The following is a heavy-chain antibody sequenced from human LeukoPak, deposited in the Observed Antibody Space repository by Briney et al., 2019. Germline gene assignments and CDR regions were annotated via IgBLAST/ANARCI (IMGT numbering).Heavy chain of an antibody. CDR2: ISSSSSNI. D-gene: IGHD3-3*01. V-gene: IGHV3-21*01. CDR3: AIVFGPPASFDY. J-gene: IGHJ4*02. CDR1: GFIFSNYN. Sequence: GGSLRLSCAASGFIFSNYNMNWVRQAPGKGLEWVSSISSSSSNIYYADSVKGRITISRDNVKNSLYLQMQSLIAVATAAYYCAIVFGPPASFDYWGQGTLVTVSS.